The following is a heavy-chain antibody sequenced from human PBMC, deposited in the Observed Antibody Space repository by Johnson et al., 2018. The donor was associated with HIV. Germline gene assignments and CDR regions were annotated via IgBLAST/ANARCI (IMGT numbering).Heavy chain of an antibody. CDR3: AKEGGKYLVELDAFDI. CDR1: GFTFSNYG. J-gene: IGHJ3*02. D-gene: IGHD2-15*01. Sequence: VQLVESGGGLVQPGGSLRLSCEVSGFTFSNYGMHWVRQAPGKGLEWVANIKQDGSEKYYVDSVKGRFTISRDNAKNSLYLQMSSLRAEDTAVYYCAKEGGKYLVELDAFDIWGRGTKVTVSS. V-gene: IGHV3-7*03. CDR2: IKQDGSEK.